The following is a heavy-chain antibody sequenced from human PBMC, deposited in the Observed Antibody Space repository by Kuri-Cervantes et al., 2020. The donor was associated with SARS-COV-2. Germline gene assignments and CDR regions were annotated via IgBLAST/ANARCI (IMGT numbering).Heavy chain of an antibody. J-gene: IGHJ4*02. CDR2: ISSSSYT. CDR3: ARERDFDY. V-gene: IGHV3-11*05. Sequence: GGSLRLSCAVYGGSFSGYYMSWIRQAPGKGLEWVSYISSSSYTNYADSVKGRFTISRDNAKNSLYLQMNSLRAEDTAVYYCARERDFDYWGQGTPVTVSS. CDR1: GGSFSGYY.